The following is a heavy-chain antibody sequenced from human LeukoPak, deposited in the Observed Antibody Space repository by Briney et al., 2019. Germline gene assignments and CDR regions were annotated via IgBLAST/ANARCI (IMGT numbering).Heavy chain of an antibody. Sequence: PGGSLRLSCAASGFTFSSYAMSWVRQAPGKGLEWVSAISGSGGSTYYADSVKGRLTISRDNSKNTLYLQMNSLRAEDTAVYYCAKLGGYSSDYFDYWGQGTLVTVSS. CDR1: GFTFSSYA. V-gene: IGHV3-23*01. D-gene: IGHD6-19*01. J-gene: IGHJ4*02. CDR2: ISGSGGST. CDR3: AKLGGYSSDYFDY.